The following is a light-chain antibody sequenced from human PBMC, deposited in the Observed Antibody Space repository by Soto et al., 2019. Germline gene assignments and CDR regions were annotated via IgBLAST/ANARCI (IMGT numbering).Light chain of an antibody. V-gene: IGKV3-11*01. Sequence: EIVLTQSPAILSLSPGERATLSCRASQSVSSYLTWYQQKPGQAPSLLIYAASNRATGIPARFIGSGSGTDFTLTISSLEPEDSSVYYCKQPSDWPLTSVGGTNVEIK. J-gene: IGKJ4*01. CDR2: AAS. CDR3: KQPSDWPLT. CDR1: QSVSSY.